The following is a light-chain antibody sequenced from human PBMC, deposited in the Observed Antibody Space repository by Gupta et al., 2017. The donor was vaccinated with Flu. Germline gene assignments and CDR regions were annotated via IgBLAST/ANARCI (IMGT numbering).Light chain of an antibody. Sequence: QSVLTQPPSVSGAPGQRVTISCTGSSSNIGAGYDVHWYQQLPGTDPKLLIYGNSNRPSGVPDRFSGSKSGTSASLAITGLQAADEADYYCQSYDSSLSGAGVFGGGTKLTVL. CDR1: SSNIGAGYD. CDR2: GNS. CDR3: QSYDSSLSGAGV. J-gene: IGLJ2*01. V-gene: IGLV1-40*01.